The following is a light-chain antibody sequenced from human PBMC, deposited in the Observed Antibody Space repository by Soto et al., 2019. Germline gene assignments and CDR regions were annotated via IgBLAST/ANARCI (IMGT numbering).Light chain of an antibody. Sequence: DVVMTQSPLSLPVTIGQPASISCRSSQSLAYSDGNTYLNWCQQRPGQSLRRLIYKVSNRDSGVPDRFCGSGSGTDFTLKISRVEAEDVGVYYCMQGTHWPPYTFGQGTKLEIK. V-gene: IGKV2-30*01. CDR1: QSLAYSDGNTY. CDR3: MQGTHWPPYT. J-gene: IGKJ2*01. CDR2: KVS.